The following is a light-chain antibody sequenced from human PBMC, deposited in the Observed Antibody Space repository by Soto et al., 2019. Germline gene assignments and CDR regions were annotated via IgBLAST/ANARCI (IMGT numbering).Light chain of an antibody. CDR2: DDF. J-gene: IGLJ1*01. Sequence: QSVLTQPPSVSGAPGQRVTISCTGSSSKIGSGYDVHWYQQLPGTAPKLLIYDDFNRPSGVPDRFSGSKSGTSASLAIICLLAEDETDYYCQSYDSSRSGFVFGTGTKVTVL. V-gene: IGLV1-40*01. CDR1: SSKIGSGYD. CDR3: QSYDSSRSGFV.